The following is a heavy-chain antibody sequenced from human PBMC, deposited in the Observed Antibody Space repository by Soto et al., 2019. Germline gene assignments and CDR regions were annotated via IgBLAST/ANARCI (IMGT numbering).Heavy chain of an antibody. D-gene: IGHD2-15*01. CDR1: GFSFSSYT. CDR2: ISSSSSTT. Sequence: EVQLVESGGGLVQPGGSLRLSCAASGFSFSSYTMNWVRQAPGKGLEWVSDISSSSSTTYYADSVKGRFTISRDNAKSSLYLQMNSLRVEDTAVYYCVRDREYCSGGNCYETGSDYWGQGTLVTVSS. V-gene: IGHV3-48*01. CDR3: VRDREYCSGGNCYETGSDY. J-gene: IGHJ4*02.